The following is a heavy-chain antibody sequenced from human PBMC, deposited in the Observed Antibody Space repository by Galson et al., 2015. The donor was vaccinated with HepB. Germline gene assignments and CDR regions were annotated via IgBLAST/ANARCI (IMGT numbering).Heavy chain of an antibody. Sequence: QSGAEVKKPGESLKISCKGFGFSFTNSWIGWVRQMPGKGLEWMGIIFLGGSNIYYSPSSRGQVTISADRSMTTAYIQWSSLKASDTAIYYCAMATDGLFSFDYWGQGTLVTVSS. D-gene: IGHD5-24*01. J-gene: IGHJ4*02. V-gene: IGHV5-51*01. CDR3: AMATDGLFSFDY. CDR2: IFLGGSNI. CDR1: GFSFTNSW.